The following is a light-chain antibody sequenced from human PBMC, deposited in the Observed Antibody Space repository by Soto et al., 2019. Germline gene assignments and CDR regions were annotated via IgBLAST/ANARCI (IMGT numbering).Light chain of an antibody. J-gene: IGLJ1*01. Sequence: VLTAPPSACGTTAQRVTISCSGSSSNIGSNTVNWYQQPPGTAPKLLIYSNNQRPSGGPDRFSGSKSGTSASLAISGLQSEDEADYYCAAWDDSLNGYVFGTGTKVTVL. CDR3: AAWDDSLNGYV. CDR2: SNN. CDR1: SSNIGSNT. V-gene: IGLV1-44*01.